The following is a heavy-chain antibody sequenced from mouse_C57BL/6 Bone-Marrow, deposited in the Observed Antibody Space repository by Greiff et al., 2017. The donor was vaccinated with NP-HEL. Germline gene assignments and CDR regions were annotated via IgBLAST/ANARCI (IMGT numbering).Heavy chain of an antibody. CDR2: ISNGGGST. J-gene: IGHJ3*01. CDR3: ARPFYDYGGFAY. Sequence: EVQVVESGGGLVQPGGSLKLSCAASGFTFSDYYMYWVRQTPEKRLEWVAYISNGGGSTYYPDTVKGRFTISRDNAKNTLYLQMSRLKSEDTAMYDCARPFYDYGGFAYWGQGTLVTVSA. D-gene: IGHD2-4*01. CDR1: GFTFSDYY. V-gene: IGHV5-12*01.